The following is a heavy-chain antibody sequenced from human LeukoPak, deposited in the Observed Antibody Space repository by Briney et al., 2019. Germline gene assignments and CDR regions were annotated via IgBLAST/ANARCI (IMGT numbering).Heavy chain of an antibody. CDR1: GFSFSNYD. D-gene: IGHD3-16*01. J-gene: IGHJ6*03. CDR2: IRYDTNDK. CDR3: ARAVRKNKPDGVWGGFYYYMDV. Sequence: PGGALRLSCAASGFSFSNYDMHWVRQAPGKGLEWVALIRYDTNDKCYADSVKGRFTISRDNSKNTLYLQMTSPRVEDTAVYYCARAVRKNKPDGVWGGFYYYMDVWGNGTTVTVSS. V-gene: IGHV3-30*02.